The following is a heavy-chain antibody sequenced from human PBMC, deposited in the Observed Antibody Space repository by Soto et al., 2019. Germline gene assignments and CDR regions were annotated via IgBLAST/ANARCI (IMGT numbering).Heavy chain of an antibody. V-gene: IGHV3-7*03. CDR3: ARDLPGYCTTTDCHSYFDY. D-gene: IGHD2-8*01. Sequence: LRLSCAVSGFTFTSYSMSWVRQAPGEGLEWVANIQQDGSEKYYVDSVKGRFTISRDNDKNSLYLQMNSLRAEDTAVYYCARDLPGYCTTTDCHSYFDYWGQGTLVTVSS. CDR2: IQQDGSEK. CDR1: GFTFTSYS. J-gene: IGHJ4*02.